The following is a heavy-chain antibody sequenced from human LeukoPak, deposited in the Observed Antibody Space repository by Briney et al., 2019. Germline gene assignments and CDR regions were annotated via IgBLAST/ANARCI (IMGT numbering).Heavy chain of an antibody. V-gene: IGHV3-23*01. D-gene: IGHD4-17*01. CDR2: ITSAGAP. J-gene: IGHJ3*01. CDR3: ARDPNGDYIGAFEF. Sequence: PGGSLRLSCRVSGFTFSSYGMNWVRQAPGKGLEWVSAITSAGAPRYADSVKGRFTISRDNSKNTLYLQMNSLRAEDTAQYFCARDPNGDYIGAFEFWGQGTGVTVSS. CDR1: GFTFSSYG.